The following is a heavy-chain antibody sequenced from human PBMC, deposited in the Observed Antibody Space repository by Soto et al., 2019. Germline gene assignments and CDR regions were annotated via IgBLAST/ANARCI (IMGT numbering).Heavy chain of an antibody. CDR3: ARDVNYDFWSGYYSGYYYYMDV. CDR2: INHSGST. J-gene: IGHJ6*03. Sequence: PSETLSLTCAVYGGSFSGYYWSWIRQPPGKGLEWIGEINHSGSTNYNPSLKSRVTISVDTSKNQFSLKLSSVTAADTAVYYCARDVNYDFWSGYYSGYYYYMDVWGQGTTVTVSS. CDR1: GGSFSGYY. D-gene: IGHD3-3*01. V-gene: IGHV4-34*01.